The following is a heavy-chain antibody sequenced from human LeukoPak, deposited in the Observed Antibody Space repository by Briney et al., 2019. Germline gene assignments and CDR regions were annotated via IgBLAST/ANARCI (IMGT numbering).Heavy chain of an antibody. CDR1: GFTFSNAW. D-gene: IGHD3-22*01. CDR3: TTEVSNYYYDSSGYTDY. V-gene: IGHV3-15*01. J-gene: IGHJ4*02. Sequence: GGSLRLSCAASGFTFSNAWMSWVRQAPGKGLEWVGRIKSKTDGGTTDYAAPVKGRFTISRDDSKNTLYLQMNSLKTEDTAVYYCTTEVSNYYYDSSGYTDYWGQGTLVTVSS. CDR2: IKSKTDGGTT.